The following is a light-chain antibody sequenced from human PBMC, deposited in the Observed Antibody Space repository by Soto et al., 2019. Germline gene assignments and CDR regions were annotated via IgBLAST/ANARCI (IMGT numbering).Light chain of an antibody. CDR2: WAS. J-gene: IGKJ1*01. Sequence: DIVMTQSPDSLAVSLGERATINCKSSQSVLYYSNNKNYLAWYQQKPGQPPKLLIYWASTRESGVPDRFSGSGFGTDFTLTISSLQAEDVAVYYCQQYYSVPRTFGQGTEVEIK. V-gene: IGKV4-1*01. CDR3: QQYYSVPRT. CDR1: QSVLYYSNNKNY.